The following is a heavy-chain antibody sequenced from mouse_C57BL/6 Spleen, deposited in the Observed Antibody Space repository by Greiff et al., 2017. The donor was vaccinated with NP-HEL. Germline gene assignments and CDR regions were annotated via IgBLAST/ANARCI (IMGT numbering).Heavy chain of an antibody. CDR3: ARRGYGSIDYYAMDY. CDR1: GYTFTSYW. Sequence: QVQLQQPGAELVKPGASVKLSCKASGYTFTSYWMQWVKQRPGQGLEWIGEIDPSDSYTNYNQKFKGKATLTVDTSSSTAYMQLSSLTSEDSAVYYCARRGYGSIDYYAMDYWGQGTSVTVSS. V-gene: IGHV1-50*01. CDR2: IDPSDSYT. J-gene: IGHJ4*01. D-gene: IGHD1-1*01.